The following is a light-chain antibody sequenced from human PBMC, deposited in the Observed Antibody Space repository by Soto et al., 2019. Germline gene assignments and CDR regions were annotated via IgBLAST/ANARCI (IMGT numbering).Light chain of an antibody. V-gene: IGLV1-36*01. CDR3: ATWDDSLNGVV. CDR2: YDD. J-gene: IGLJ2*01. CDR1: SSNIGNNA. Sequence: QSVLTQPPSVSEAPRQRVTISCSGSSSNIGNNAVNWYQQLPGKAPKLLIYYDDLLPSGVSDRFSGSKSGTSASLAISGLQSLVEADYYCATWDDSLNGVVFGGGTKVTVL.